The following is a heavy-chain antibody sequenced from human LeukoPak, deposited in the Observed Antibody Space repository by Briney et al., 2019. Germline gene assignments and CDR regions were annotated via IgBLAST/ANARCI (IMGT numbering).Heavy chain of an antibody. CDR2: IKSSGSN. Sequence: SETLSLTCAVYAGSFCDYYWRWLRHPPGKGLEGFAEIKSSGSNSYNPSLKRRVTLSVDTSKNQYSLKLSSVTAASTAVYYCASLHQVRGLTVFDQWGQGTLVTVSP. D-gene: IGHD3-10*01. J-gene: IGHJ4*02. CDR3: ASLHQVRGLTVFDQ. V-gene: IGHV4-34*01. CDR1: AGSFCDYY.